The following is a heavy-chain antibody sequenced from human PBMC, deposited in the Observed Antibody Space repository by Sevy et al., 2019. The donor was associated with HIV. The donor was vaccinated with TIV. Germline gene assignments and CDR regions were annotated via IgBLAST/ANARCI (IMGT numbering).Heavy chain of an antibody. D-gene: IGHD3-3*01. Sequence: ASVKVSCKASGYTFTSYDINWVRQATGQGLEWMGWMNPNSGNTGYAQKFQGRVTMTRNTSISTAYMELRSLRSEDTAVYYCARGDFWSGYYVRVYYYYGMDVWGQGTTVTVSS. V-gene: IGHV1-8*01. CDR2: MNPNSGNT. CDR3: ARGDFWSGYYVRVYYYYGMDV. J-gene: IGHJ6*02. CDR1: GYTFTSYD.